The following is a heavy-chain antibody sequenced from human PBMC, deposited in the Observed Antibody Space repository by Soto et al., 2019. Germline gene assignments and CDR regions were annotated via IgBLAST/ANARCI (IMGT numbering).Heavy chain of an antibody. V-gene: IGHV4-59*12. Sequence: SETLSLTCTVYGGSISNYYWSWIRKPPGRGLEWIGFIYYAGSTKYNPFLNSRVTISVDTSKNQFSLTVTSVTAADTAVYYCARTPDIWGQGTMVT. CDR1: GGSISNYY. J-gene: IGHJ3*02. CDR3: ARTPDI. CDR2: IYYAGST.